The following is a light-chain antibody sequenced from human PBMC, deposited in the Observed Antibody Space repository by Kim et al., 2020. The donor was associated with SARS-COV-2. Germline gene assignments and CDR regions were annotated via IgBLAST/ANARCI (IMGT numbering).Light chain of an antibody. CDR1: QSVSSI. CDR2: GAS. J-gene: IGKJ4*01. V-gene: IGKV3-15*01. Sequence: MPPGERATLSCRASQSVSSILAWYQQKPGQAPRLLIYGASTRATGIPARFSGSGSGTQFTLTISSLQSEDFAVYYCHQYNNWPLTFGGGTKVDIK. CDR3: HQYNNWPLT.